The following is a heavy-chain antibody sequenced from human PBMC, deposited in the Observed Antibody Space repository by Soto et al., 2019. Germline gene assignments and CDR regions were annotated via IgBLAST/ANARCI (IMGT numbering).Heavy chain of an antibody. D-gene: IGHD6-13*01. CDR1: RFTFSSYA. CDR3: AKHHGGNSWYCLDP. J-gene: IGHJ5*02. Sequence: PGGSLRLSCAASRFTFSSYAMSWVRQAPGKGLEWVSFITGSGGTTFYADSVKGRFTISRDNSKNTLYLQMNSLRAEDTAVYYCAKHHGGNSWYCLDPWGQGTLVTVSS. CDR2: ITGSGGTT. V-gene: IGHV3-23*01.